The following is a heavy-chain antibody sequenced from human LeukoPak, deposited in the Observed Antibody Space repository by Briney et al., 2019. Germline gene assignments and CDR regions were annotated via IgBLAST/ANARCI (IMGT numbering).Heavy chain of an antibody. CDR2: INPNSGGT. Sequence: ASVKVSCKASGYTFTGYYMHWVRQAPGQGLEWMGWINPNSGGTNYAQKFQGRVTMTRDTSISTAYMELSRLRSDDTAVYYCARDPPRITMIVAVDFWGQGTLVTVSS. J-gene: IGHJ4*02. CDR1: GYTFTGYY. V-gene: IGHV1-2*02. D-gene: IGHD3-22*01. CDR3: ARDPPRITMIVAVDF.